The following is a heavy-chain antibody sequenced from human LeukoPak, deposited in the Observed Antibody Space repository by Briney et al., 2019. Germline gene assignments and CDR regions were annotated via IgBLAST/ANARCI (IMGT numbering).Heavy chain of an antibody. CDR1: GYTFTGYY. CDR2: INPNSGGT. CDR3: ARDPATVVRYFDY. Sequence: GASVKVSCKASGYTFTGYYMHWVRQAPGQGLEWMGWINPNSGGTNYAQKLQGRVTMTTDTSTSTAYMELRSLRSDDTAVYYCARDPATVVRYFDYWGQGTLVTVSS. D-gene: IGHD4-23*01. V-gene: IGHV1-2*02. J-gene: IGHJ4*02.